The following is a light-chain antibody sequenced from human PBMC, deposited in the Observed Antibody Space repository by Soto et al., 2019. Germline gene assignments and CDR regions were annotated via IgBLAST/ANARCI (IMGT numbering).Light chain of an antibody. V-gene: IGLV1-47*01. CDR3: AAWDDSLSGVV. CDR2: GNN. CDR1: SSNIGTNY. Sequence: QSVLTQPPSASGTPGQPVTISPSGSSSNIGTNYVSWYQQLPGTAPKLLIYGNNQRPSGVPDRFSGSRSGTSASLAISGLRSEDEADYYCAAWDDSLSGVVFGGGTKLTVL. J-gene: IGLJ3*02.